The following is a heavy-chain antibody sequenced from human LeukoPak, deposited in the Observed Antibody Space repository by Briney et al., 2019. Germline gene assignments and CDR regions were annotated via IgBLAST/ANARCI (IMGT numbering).Heavy chain of an antibody. Sequence: GGSLRLSCAASGFTFGDYYMSWIRQAPGKGLEWVSYISSSSSYTNYADSVKGRFTISRHNSKNTLYLQMNSLRAEDTAVYYCARDTRYYYDSSGYYYDYGMDVWGQGTTVTVSS. CDR2: ISSSSSYT. CDR3: ARDTRYYYDSSGYYYDYGMDV. J-gene: IGHJ6*02. CDR1: GFTFGDYY. V-gene: IGHV3-11*05. D-gene: IGHD3-22*01.